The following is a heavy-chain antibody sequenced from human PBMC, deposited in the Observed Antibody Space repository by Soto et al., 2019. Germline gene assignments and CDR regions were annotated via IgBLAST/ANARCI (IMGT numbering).Heavy chain of an antibody. CDR2: VYHSGTT. CDR1: GASIGTNNW. D-gene: IGHD6-13*01. J-gene: IGHJ4*02. V-gene: IGHV4-4*02. Sequence: SETLSLTCAGSGASIGTNNWWSWVRQPPGKGLEWIGEVYHSGTTNCNPSLKSRVTISIDNSKNQFSLRLTSMTAADTAVYYCALPGAGDFDYWSQGTLVTFSS. CDR3: ALPGAGDFDY.